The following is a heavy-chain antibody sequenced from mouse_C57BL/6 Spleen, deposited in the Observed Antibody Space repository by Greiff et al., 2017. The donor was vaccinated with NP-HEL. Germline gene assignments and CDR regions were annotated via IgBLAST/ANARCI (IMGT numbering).Heavy chain of an antibody. D-gene: IGHD1-1*01. CDR1: GYAFSSYW. Sequence: QVQLKQSGAELVKPGASVKISCKASGYAFSSYWMNWVKQRPGKGLEWIGQIYPGDGDTNYNGKFKGKATLTADKSSSTAYMQLSSLTSEDSAVYFCARGGDYYGSSDWYFDVWGTGTTVTVSS. V-gene: IGHV1-80*01. CDR3: ARGGDYYGSSDWYFDV. J-gene: IGHJ1*03. CDR2: IYPGDGDT.